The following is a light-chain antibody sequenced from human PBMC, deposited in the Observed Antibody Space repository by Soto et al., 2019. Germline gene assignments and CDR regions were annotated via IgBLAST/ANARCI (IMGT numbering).Light chain of an antibody. J-gene: IGKJ1*01. CDR1: QSVSSN. CDR2: GAS. CDR3: QQYNNWPQT. V-gene: IGKV3-15*01. Sequence: EIVMTQSPATLSASPGERATLSCRASQSVSSNLAWDQQQPGQAPRLLIYGASTRATGIPARFSGSGSGTEFTLTISSLQSEDFAVYYCQQYNNWPQTFGQGTKVEIK.